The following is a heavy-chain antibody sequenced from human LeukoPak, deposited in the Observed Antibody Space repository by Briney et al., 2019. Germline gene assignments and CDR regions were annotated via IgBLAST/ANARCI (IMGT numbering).Heavy chain of an antibody. CDR1: GGTFSSYA. CDR2: IIPIFGTA. D-gene: IGHD6-6*01. CDR3: ARALRGIARPSYYYYMDV. J-gene: IGHJ6*03. Sequence: GASVKVSCKASGGTFSSYAISWVRQAPGQGLEWMGGIIPIFGTANYAQKFQGRVTITTDESTSTAYMELSSLRSEDTAVYYSARALRGIARPSYYYYMDVWGKGTTVTVSS. V-gene: IGHV1-69*05.